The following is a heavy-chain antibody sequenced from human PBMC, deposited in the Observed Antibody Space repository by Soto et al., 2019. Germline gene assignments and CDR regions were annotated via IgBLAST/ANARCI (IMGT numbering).Heavy chain of an antibody. J-gene: IGHJ6*02. CDR1: GYTFTAFP. Sequence: QVHLVQSGAEVKKPGASVKLSCEASGYTFTAFPIHWVRQAPGQGLEWMGWINTDNGETKSSQKFQGRVTITTDTSTSTAYMELRSLRSDDTAVYYCARMSVTMIVVVNYGMDVWGQGTTVTVSS. D-gene: IGHD3-22*01. CDR2: INTDNGET. V-gene: IGHV1-3*04. CDR3: ARMSVTMIVVVNYGMDV.